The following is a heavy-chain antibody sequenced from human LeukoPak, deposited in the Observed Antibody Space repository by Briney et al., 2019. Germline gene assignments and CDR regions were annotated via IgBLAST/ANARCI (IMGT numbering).Heavy chain of an antibody. CDR2: ISSSGSYI. J-gene: IGHJ4*02. D-gene: IGHD4-17*01. Sequence: GGSLRLSGAASGFPFNYYGMNWVRQAPGKGLEWVSSISSSGSYIYYADSVKGRFTISRDNAKNSLYLQMNSLRAEDTAVYYCARQSPFGDYDYWGQGTLVTVSS. CDR1: GFPFNYYG. V-gene: IGHV3-21*01. CDR3: ARQSPFGDYDY.